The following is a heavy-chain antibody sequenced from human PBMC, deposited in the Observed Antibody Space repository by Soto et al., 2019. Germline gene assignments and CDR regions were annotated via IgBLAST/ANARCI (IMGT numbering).Heavy chain of an antibody. CDR1: VASLHIGGYH. J-gene: IGHJ5*02. V-gene: IGHV4-31*03. D-gene: IGHD2-2*01. Sequence: PSETLYLTFTFSVASLHIGGYHWAWIRQNPGKGLEWIGYISYTWVTYYTPSLGSRVNISVDTSKNQFSLELTSVTAADTAVYYCARDGSSTANWLDPWGQGLLVTVSS. CDR3: ARDGSSTANWLDP. CDR2: ISYTWVT.